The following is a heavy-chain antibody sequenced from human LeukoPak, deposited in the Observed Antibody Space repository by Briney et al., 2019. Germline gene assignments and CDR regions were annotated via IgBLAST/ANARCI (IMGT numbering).Heavy chain of an antibody. V-gene: IGHV3-23*01. Sequence: PGGSLRLSCAASGFTFSLYALSCAPEAPAKGLEGVSAISGRGCSTYYADSVKGRFTIYRDNSKNTLYLQMNSLRAEDTAVYYCAMGSGYYELRFDPWGQGTLVTVPS. CDR3: AMGSGYYELRFDP. D-gene: IGHD3-3*01. CDR1: GFTFSLYA. CDR2: ISGRGCST. J-gene: IGHJ5*02.